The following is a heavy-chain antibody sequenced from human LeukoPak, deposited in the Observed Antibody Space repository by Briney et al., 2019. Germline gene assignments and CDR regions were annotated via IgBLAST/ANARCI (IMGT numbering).Heavy chain of an antibody. CDR1: GYTFTGDW. CDR3: ARPALYCSSTVCPPYMDV. V-gene: IGHV5-51*01. D-gene: IGHD2-2*01. CDR2: IYPGDSDT. J-gene: IGHJ6*03. Sequence: GESLKISCKASGYTFTGDWIGWVRQMPGKGLEWMGIIYPGDSDTKYNAPFQGQVTISADKSISTAYLQWGSLKASDTATYYCARPALYCSSTVCPPYMDVWGKGTTVTVSS.